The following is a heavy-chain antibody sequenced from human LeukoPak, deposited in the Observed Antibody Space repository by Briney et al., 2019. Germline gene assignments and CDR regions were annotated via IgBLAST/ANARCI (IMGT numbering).Heavy chain of an antibody. CDR1: GFTFSNYW. CDR3: ARALDSSSSRYQAFEY. J-gene: IGHJ4*02. V-gene: IGHV3-7*01. Sequence: GGSLRLSCAASGFTFSNYWMSWVRQAPGKGLEWVANIKQDGSEKYYVDSVKGRFTISRDNAKNSLYLQMNSLRAEDTAVYYCARALDSSSSRYQAFEYWGQGTLVSVSS. CDR2: IKQDGSEK. D-gene: IGHD2-2*01.